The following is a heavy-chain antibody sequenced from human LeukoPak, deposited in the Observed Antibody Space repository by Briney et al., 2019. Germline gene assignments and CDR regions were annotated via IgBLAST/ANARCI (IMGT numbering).Heavy chain of an antibody. Sequence: PGRSLRLSCAAPGFTFSNYGMHWVRQAPGKGLDWVAAISYDGSKEYYADSVKGRFTISRDNSKNTLFLQMNSLRAEDTAVYYCAKRGHYSDSGSSFDYWGQGTLVTVSS. J-gene: IGHJ4*02. D-gene: IGHD4-11*01. V-gene: IGHV3-30*18. CDR1: GFTFSNYG. CDR3: AKRGHYSDSGSSFDY. CDR2: ISYDGSKE.